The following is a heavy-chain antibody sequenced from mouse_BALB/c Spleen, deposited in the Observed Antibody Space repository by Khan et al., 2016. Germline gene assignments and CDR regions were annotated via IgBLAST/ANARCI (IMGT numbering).Heavy chain of an antibody. Sequence: QVQLQQSGAELARPGASVKLSCKASGYTFTSYWMQWVKQRPGQGLEWIGAIYPGDGDPRYTQKFKGKATLTADKSSSTAYMQLSSLASEDSAVYYCARGNSYYDYDYWGQGTTLTVSS. J-gene: IGHJ2*01. CDR2: IYPGDGDP. CDR1: GYTFTSYW. V-gene: IGHV1-87*01. D-gene: IGHD2-4*01. CDR3: ARGNSYYDYDY.